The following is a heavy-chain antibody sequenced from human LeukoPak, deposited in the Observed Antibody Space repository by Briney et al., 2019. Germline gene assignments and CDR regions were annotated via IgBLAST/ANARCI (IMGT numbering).Heavy chain of an antibody. CDR1: GGSLNNYY. D-gene: IGHD7-27*01. CDR2: IYHTGST. CDR3: ARVGLGISRGDYFGH. Sequence: SETLSLTCTVSGGSLNNYYWSWVRQPPGKGLEWIGYIYHTGSTNYNPFLWSRVTISIDTSKNQFSLKLSSVTAADTAVYYCARVGLGISRGDYFGHWGQGTLVTVSS. V-gene: IGHV4-59*13. J-gene: IGHJ4*02.